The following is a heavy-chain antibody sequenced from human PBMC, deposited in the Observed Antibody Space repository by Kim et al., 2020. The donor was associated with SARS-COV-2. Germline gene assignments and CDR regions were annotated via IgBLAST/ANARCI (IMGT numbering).Heavy chain of an antibody. CDR2: INSKTDGRTS. V-gene: IGHV3-15*01. CDR1: GFTFSNDW. D-gene: IGHD2-8*01. Sequence: GGSLRLSCAASGFTFSNDWMSWVRQAPGKGLEWVARINSKTDGRTSDYAAPVKGSFTISRDESKYTLYLQMNSRKTEDAAVYYCTTGGPSDCTIDYWRQGTLVSVSS. J-gene: IGHJ4*02. CDR3: TTGGPSDCTIDY.